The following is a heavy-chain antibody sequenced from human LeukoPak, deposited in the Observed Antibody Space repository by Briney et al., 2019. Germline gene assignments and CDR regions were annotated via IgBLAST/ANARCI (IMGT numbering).Heavy chain of an antibody. V-gene: IGHV3-9*03. Sequence: GGSLRLSCAASGFTFSSYWMHWVRQAPGKGLEWVSGISWNSGSIGYADSVKGRFTISRDNAKNSLYLQMNSLRAEDMALYYCAKDKDYAFDVWGQGTMVTVSS. CDR3: AKDKDYAFDV. D-gene: IGHD3/OR15-3a*01. CDR1: GFTFSSYW. J-gene: IGHJ3*01. CDR2: ISWNSGSI.